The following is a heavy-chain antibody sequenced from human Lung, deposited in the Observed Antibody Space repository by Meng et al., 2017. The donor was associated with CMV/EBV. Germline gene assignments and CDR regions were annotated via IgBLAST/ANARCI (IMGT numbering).Heavy chain of an antibody. CDR2: IYWDDDK. D-gene: IGHD2-2*01. CDR1: GFSLSTSEVG. V-gene: IGHV2-5*02. Sequence: QITLQWSGTTLVKPTPTLTLTCPFSGFSLSTSEVGVGWIRQPPGKALEWLAVIYWDDDKRYSPSLKSRLTITKDTSKNQVVLTLTNMDPVDTATYYCALFTRSWFDPWGQGTLVTVSS. J-gene: IGHJ5*02. CDR3: ALFTRSWFDP.